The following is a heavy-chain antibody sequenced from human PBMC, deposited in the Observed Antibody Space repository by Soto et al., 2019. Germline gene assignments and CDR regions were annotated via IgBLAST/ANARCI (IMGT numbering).Heavy chain of an antibody. D-gene: IGHD3-3*01. CDR3: ARLSWTIFGVVNYNWFDP. Sequence: SETLSLTCPVSGGSISGYYWSWIRQPPGKGLEWIGYIYYSGSTNYNPSLKSRVTISVDTSKNQFSLKLSSVTAAHTAVYYCARLSWTIFGVVNYNWFDPWGQGTLVTVS. V-gene: IGHV4-59*01. CDR2: IYYSGST. J-gene: IGHJ5*02. CDR1: GGSISGYY.